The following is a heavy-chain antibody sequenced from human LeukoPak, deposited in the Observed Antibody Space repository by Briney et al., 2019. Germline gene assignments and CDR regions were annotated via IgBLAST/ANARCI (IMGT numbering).Heavy chain of an antibody. D-gene: IGHD3-10*01. V-gene: IGHV1-18*01. CDR2: ISPYNGNT. CDR3: ARGESDLLGDY. J-gene: IGHJ4*02. Sequence: ASVKVSCKTSGYTFSSHSMNWVRQAPGQGLEWLGWISPYNGNTKYAQKIQGRATMTTDTSTSTAYLELRSLRSDDTAVYCARGESDLLGDYWGQGTLVTVSS. CDR1: GYTFSSHS.